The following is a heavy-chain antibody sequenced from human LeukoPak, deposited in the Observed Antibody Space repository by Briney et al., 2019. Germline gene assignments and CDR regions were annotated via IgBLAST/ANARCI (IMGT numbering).Heavy chain of an antibody. Sequence: HPGGSLRLSCAASGFTFSKFEMNWVRQAPGKGLEWLSYISTGGNDINYADSVKGRVTISRDNAKNSLYLQMNSLRAEDTALYYCAKDIEGTVVTPGYFDYWGQGTLVTVSS. V-gene: IGHV3-48*03. J-gene: IGHJ4*02. D-gene: IGHD4-23*01. CDR2: ISTGGNDI. CDR1: GFTFSKFE. CDR3: AKDIEGTVVTPGYFDY.